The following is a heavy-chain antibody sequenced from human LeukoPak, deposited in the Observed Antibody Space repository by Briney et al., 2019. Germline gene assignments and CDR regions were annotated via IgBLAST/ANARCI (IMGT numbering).Heavy chain of an antibody. D-gene: IGHD3-9*01. Sequence: GGSLRLSSAASGFTFSSYSVNWVRQAPGEGLEWVSSISSSSSYIYYADSVKGRFTISRDNAKNSLYLQMNSLRAEDTAVYYCARDGSGILTGYSPLDYWGQGTLVTVSS. CDR2: ISSSSSYI. CDR3: ARDGSGILTGYSPLDY. CDR1: GFTFSSYS. V-gene: IGHV3-21*01. J-gene: IGHJ4*02.